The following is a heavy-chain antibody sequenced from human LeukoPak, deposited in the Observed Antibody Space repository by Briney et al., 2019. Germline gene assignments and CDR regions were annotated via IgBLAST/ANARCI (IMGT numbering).Heavy chain of an antibody. D-gene: IGHD4-11*01. V-gene: IGHV4-30-2*01. J-gene: IGHJ4*02. CDR3: ARASHTPGPRQYLDYKYRVVTPHPLFFDY. CDR2: IYHSGST. Sequence: PSQTLSLTCAVSGGSISSGGYSWSWIRQPPGKGLEWIGYIYHSGSTYYNPSLKSRVTISVDRSKNQFSLKLGSVTAADTAVYYCARASHTPGPRQYLDYKYRVVTPHPLFFDYWGQGTLVTVSS. CDR1: GGSISSGGYS.